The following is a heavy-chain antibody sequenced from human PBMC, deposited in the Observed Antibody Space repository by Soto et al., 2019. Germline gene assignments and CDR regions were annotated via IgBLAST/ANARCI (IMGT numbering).Heavy chain of an antibody. CDR1: RYTFTSSR. D-gene: IGHD6-13*01. Sequence: GASVKASFTPSRYTFTSSRMHLVRHAPGQGLEWMGIINPSGGSTSYAQKFQGRVTMTRDTSTSTVYMELSSLRAEDTAVYYCARGPSGQLGNWFDPWGQGTLVTVSS. CDR2: INPSGGST. V-gene: IGHV1-46*01. CDR3: ARGPSGQLGNWFDP. J-gene: IGHJ5*02.